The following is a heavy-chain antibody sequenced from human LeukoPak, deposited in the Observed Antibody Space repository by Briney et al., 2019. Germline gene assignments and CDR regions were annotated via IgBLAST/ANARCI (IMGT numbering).Heavy chain of an antibody. J-gene: IGHJ4*02. CDR1: GFNFDNFA. CDR2: ISHDGRTK. D-gene: IGHD5-24*01. CDR3: ARPSPPGDGYNPPDH. V-gene: IGHV3-30*04. Sequence: GGSLRLSCIVSGFNFDNFAMHWVRQPLGKGLEWVAVISHDGRTKYYADSMKGRITISRDNSKNTLFLQMNNLRSEDTAVYFCARPSPPGDGYNPPDHWGQGTLVTVSS.